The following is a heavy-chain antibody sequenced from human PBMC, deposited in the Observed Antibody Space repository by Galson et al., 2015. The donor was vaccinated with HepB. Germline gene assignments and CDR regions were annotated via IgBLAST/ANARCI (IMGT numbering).Heavy chain of an antibody. CDR1: GFTFSSYS. CDR2: ISSSSYI. D-gene: IGHD2-15*01. J-gene: IGHJ6*02. V-gene: IGHV3-21*01. Sequence: SLRLSCAASGFTFSSYSMNWVRQAPGKGLEWVSSISSSSYIYYADSVKGRFTISRDNAKNSLYLQMNSLRAEDTAVYYCARGGVVGIRYYYYYGMDVWGQGTTVTVSS. CDR3: ARGGVVGIRYYYYYGMDV.